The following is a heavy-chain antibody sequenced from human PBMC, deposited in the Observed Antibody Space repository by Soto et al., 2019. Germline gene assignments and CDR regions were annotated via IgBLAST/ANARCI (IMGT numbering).Heavy chain of an antibody. D-gene: IGHD1-26*01. J-gene: IGHJ4*02. Sequence: EVLLVESGGGVVQPAGSLILSCEASGFKFDDYMMHWVRQAPGKGLEWISRISWDGDFLDYADSIKGRFTVSRDNSKNSLYMHMNRLKTEDTDFYYCAKGGNGGSSLDHWGQGNLVTVSS. CDR3: AKGGNGGSSLDH. CDR2: ISWDGDFL. CDR1: GFKFDDYM. V-gene: IGHV3-43*01.